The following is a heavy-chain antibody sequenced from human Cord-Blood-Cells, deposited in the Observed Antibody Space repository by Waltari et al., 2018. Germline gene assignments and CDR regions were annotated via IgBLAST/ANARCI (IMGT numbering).Heavy chain of an antibody. J-gene: IGHJ4*02. V-gene: IGHV4-34*01. CDR1: GGSFSGYY. D-gene: IGHD2-2*01. CDR3: ARGGNVVVPAAIEEIDY. Sequence: QVQLQQWGAGLLKPSETLSLTCAVYGGSFSGYYWSWIRQPPGKGRGWIGEINHSGSTHYKPTLKSRSTISVDTSKNQFSLKLSSVTAADTAVYYCARGGNVVVPAAIEEIDYWGQGTLVTVSS. CDR2: INHSGST.